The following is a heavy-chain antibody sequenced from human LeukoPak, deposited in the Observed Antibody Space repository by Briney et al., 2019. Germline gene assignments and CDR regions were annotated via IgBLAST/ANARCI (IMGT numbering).Heavy chain of an antibody. Sequence: GASVKVSCKASGYTFTGYYMHWVRQAPGQGLEWMGWINPNSGGTNYAQKFQGRVTMTRDTSISTAYMELSRLRSDDTAVYYCARDWDPVVVPAAKDDAFDIWGQGTMVTVSS. CDR1: GYTFTGYY. J-gene: IGHJ3*02. V-gene: IGHV1-2*02. CDR2: INPNSGGT. D-gene: IGHD2-2*01. CDR3: ARDWDPVVVPAAKDDAFDI.